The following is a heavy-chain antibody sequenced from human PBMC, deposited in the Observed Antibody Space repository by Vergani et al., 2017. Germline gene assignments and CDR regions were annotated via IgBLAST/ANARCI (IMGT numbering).Heavy chain of an antibody. D-gene: IGHD6-19*01. V-gene: IGHV3-9*01. CDR2: ISWNSGSI. Sequence: EVQLLESGGGLVQPGGSLRLSCAASGFTFDDYAMHWVRQAPGKGLEWVSGISWNSGSIGYADSVKGRFTISRDNAKNSLYLQMNSLRAEDTALYYCARVRQKWLVSDAFDIWGQGTMVTVSS. J-gene: IGHJ3*02. CDR3: ARVRQKWLVSDAFDI. CDR1: GFTFDDYA.